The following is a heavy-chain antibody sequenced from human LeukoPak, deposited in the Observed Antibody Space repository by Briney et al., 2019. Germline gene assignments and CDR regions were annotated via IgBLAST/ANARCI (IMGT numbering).Heavy chain of an antibody. CDR2: ISGSGTST. Sequence: GGSLRLSCAASGFTFSNYAMNWVRQAPGKGLEWVSVISGSGTSTDYADSAKGRFTISRDTSKNTLYLQMNSLRAEDTALYYCAKDLHVSHYSSSSRGFDYWGQGTLVTVSS. CDR3: AKDLHVSHYSSSSRGFDY. J-gene: IGHJ4*02. V-gene: IGHV3-23*01. D-gene: IGHD6-6*01. CDR1: GFTFSNYA.